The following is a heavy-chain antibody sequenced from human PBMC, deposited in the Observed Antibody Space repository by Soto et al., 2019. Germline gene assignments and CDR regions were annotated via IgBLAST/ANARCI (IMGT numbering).Heavy chain of an antibody. CDR2: IIPIFGTA. D-gene: IGHD6-13*01. Sequence: SVKVSCKASGGTFSSYAISWVRQAPGQGLEWMGGIIPIFGTANYAQKFQGRVTITADESTSTAYMELSSLRSEDTAVYYCARVRAAAGTDYYYYGMDVWGQGTTVTVS. CDR1: GGTFSSYA. V-gene: IGHV1-69*13. J-gene: IGHJ6*02. CDR3: ARVRAAAGTDYYYYGMDV.